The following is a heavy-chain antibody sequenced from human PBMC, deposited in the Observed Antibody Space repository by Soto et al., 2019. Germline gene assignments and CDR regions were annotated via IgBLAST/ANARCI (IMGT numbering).Heavy chain of an antibody. CDR3: AREVTADIGWDYCYRMAF. Sequence: PGGYLRLSCAAYEFTFSSYSMNWVRQAPGKGLECVSSISISSSYIYYADSVKGRFTISRDKAKNSLYLQMNSLRAEETAVYYCAREVTADIGWDYCYRMAFCGQGTSVTVSS. V-gene: IGHV3-21*01. CDR1: EFTFSSYS. D-gene: IGHD2-2*01. J-gene: IGHJ6*01. CDR2: ISISSSYI.